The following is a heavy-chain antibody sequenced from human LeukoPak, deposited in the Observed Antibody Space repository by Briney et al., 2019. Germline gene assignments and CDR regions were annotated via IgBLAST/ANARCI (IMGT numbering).Heavy chain of an antibody. CDR3: ARDVAYSAFDY. CDR2: IRPDGSEG. J-gene: IGHJ4*02. Sequence: GGSLRLSCAASGFTFSTYWMTWVRQAPGKGLEWVATIRPDGSEGYYADSVRGRFTISRDNSKNSFYLQMSSLRAEDTGVFYCARDVAYSAFDYWGQGTLVTVSS. CDR1: GFTFSTYW. V-gene: IGHV3-7*01. D-gene: IGHD2-21*01.